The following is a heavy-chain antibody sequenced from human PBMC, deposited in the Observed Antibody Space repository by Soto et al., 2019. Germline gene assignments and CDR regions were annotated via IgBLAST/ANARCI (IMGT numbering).Heavy chain of an antibody. D-gene: IGHD6-19*01. CDR1: GGSISSSSYY. Sequence: QLQLQESGPGLVKPSETLSLTCTVSGGSISSSSYYWGWIRQPPGKGLEWIGSIYYSGSTYYNPSLKSRVTTSVDTSKNQFSLKLSSVTAADTAVYYCARHIPSSGWYSYYFDYWGQGTLVTVSS. V-gene: IGHV4-39*01. CDR3: ARHIPSSGWYSYYFDY. CDR2: IYYSGST. J-gene: IGHJ4*02.